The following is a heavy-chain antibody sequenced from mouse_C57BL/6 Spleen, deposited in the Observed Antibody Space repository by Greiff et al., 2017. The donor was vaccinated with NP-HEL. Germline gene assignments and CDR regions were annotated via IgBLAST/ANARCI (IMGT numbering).Heavy chain of an antibody. Sequence: VQLQQSGPELVKPGASVKISRKASGYAFSSSWMNWVKQRPGKGLEWIGRIYPGDGDTNYNGKFKGKATLTADKSSSTAYMQLSSLTSEDSAVYFCARGGWYFDVWGTGTTVTVSS. CDR2: IYPGDGDT. V-gene: IGHV1-82*01. CDR1: GYAFSSSW. CDR3: ARGGWYFDV. J-gene: IGHJ1*03.